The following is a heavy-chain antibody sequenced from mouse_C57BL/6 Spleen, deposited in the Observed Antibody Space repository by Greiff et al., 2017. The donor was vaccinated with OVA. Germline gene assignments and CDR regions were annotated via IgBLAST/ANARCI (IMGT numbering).Heavy chain of an antibody. CDR3: ARDPSLWSYAMDY. D-gene: IGHD1-1*02. Sequence: EVQVVESGGGLVKPGGSLKLSCAASGFTFSSYAMSWVRQTPEKRLEWVATISDGGSYTYYPDNVKGRFTISRDNAKNNLYLQMSHLKSEDTAMYYCARDPSLWSYAMDYWGQGTSVTVSS. J-gene: IGHJ4*01. CDR1: GFTFSSYA. V-gene: IGHV5-4*01. CDR2: ISDGGSYT.